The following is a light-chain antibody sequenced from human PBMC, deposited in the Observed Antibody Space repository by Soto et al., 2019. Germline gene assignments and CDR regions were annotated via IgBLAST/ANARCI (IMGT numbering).Light chain of an antibody. CDR3: QQYGSSGT. CDR1: QGVGDT. J-gene: IGKJ1*01. V-gene: IGKV3-15*01. CDR2: DTS. Sequence: EVVMRQAPATLSVSRGDGARRSCRASQGVGDTLAWYQHKPGQTPRLLIYDTSTRATGVPTRFSGSGSGTDFTLTISRLEPEDFAVYYCQQYGSSGTFGQGTKVDIK.